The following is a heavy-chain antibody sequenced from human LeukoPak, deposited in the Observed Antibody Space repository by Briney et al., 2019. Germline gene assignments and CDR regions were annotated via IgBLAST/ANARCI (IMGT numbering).Heavy chain of an antibody. J-gene: IGHJ3*02. CDR3: AVPYPRLDAFDI. CDR1: GYTFTSYD. D-gene: IGHD3-16*01. CDR2: MNPNSGNT. Sequence: ASVKVSCKASGYTFTSYDINWVRQATGQGLEWMGWMNPNSGNTGYAQKFQGRVTMTRNTSISTAYMELSSLRSEDTAVYYCAVPYPRLDAFDIWGQGTMVTVSS. V-gene: IGHV1-8*01.